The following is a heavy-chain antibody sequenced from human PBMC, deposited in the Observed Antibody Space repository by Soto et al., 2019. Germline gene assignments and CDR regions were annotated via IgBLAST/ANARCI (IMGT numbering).Heavy chain of an antibody. CDR2: ISSSGSTI. CDR1: GFTFSSYE. CDR3: ARDTTWFGELHVYYYGMDV. V-gene: IGHV3-48*03. J-gene: IGHJ6*02. D-gene: IGHD3-10*01. Sequence: EVQLVESGGGLVQPGGSLRLSCAASGFTFSSYEMNWVRQAPGKGLEWVSYISSSGSTIYYADSVKGRFTISRDNAKNSLYLQMNSLRAEDTAVYYCARDTTWFGELHVYYYGMDVWGQGTTVTVSS.